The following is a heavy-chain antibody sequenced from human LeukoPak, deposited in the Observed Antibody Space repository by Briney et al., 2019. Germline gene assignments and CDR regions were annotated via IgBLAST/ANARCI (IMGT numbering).Heavy chain of an antibody. D-gene: IGHD6-6*01. CDR2: INHSGST. CDR3: AKSGRPIAARPFHP. V-gene: IGHV4-34*01. Sequence: PSETLSLTCAVYGGSFSGYYWSWIRQPPGKGLEWIGEINHSGSTNYNPSLKSRVTIPVDTSKNQFSPKLSSVTAADTAVYYCAKSGRPIAARPFHPWGQGTLVTVSS. J-gene: IGHJ5*02. CDR1: GGSFSGYY.